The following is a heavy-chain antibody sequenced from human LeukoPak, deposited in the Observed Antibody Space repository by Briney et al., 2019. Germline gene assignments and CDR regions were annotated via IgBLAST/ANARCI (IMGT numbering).Heavy chain of an antibody. CDR2: VNIDGSRT. D-gene: IGHD3-16*01. V-gene: IGHV3-74*01. Sequence: PGGSLRLSCAASGFTFSSTWMHWVRQAPGKGLMWVSRVNIDGSRTSYADSVKGRFTISRDNAKSTLYLQMNSLRAEDTAVYYCARGTVSLVDNSRLTDYWGQGTLVTVPS. CDR1: GFTFSSTW. J-gene: IGHJ4*02. CDR3: ARGTVSLVDNSRLTDY.